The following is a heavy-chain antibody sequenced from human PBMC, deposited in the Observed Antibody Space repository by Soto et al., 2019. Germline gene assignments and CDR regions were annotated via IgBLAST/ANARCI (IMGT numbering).Heavy chain of an antibody. V-gene: IGHV1-18*01. CDR1: GYTFTSYG. J-gene: IGHJ4*02. Sequence: QVQLVQSGAEVKKPGASVKVSCKASGYTFTSYGISWVRQAPGQGLEWMGWISAYNGNTNYAQKIQGRVTMTTDTSTSTAYMELSSLRSDDTAVYYCARDLPVLRFLEWSTSDYYFDYWGQGTLVTVSS. CDR2: ISAYNGNT. D-gene: IGHD3-3*01. CDR3: ARDLPVLRFLEWSTSDYYFDY.